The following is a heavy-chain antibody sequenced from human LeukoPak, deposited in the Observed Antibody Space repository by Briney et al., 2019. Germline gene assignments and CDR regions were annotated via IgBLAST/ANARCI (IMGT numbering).Heavy chain of an antibody. D-gene: IGHD2-15*01. Sequence: SETLSLTCTVSGGSISSSSYYWGWIRQPPGKGLEWIGSIYYSGSTYYNPSLKSRVTISLDTSKNQFSLKLSSVTAADTAVYYCASLPQKLYYFDYWGQGTLVTVSS. CDR3: ASLPQKLYYFDY. J-gene: IGHJ4*02. CDR2: IYYSGST. V-gene: IGHV4-39*01. CDR1: GGSISSSSYY.